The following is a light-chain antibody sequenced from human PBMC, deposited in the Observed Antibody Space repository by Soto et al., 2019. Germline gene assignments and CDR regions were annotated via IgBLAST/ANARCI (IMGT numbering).Light chain of an antibody. CDR3: QQYNSYSWT. CDR2: DAY. Sequence: DIQMTQSPSTLSASVGDRVTITCRASQSISSWLAWYQQKPGKAPKLLIYDAYSLESGVPSRFSGSGSGTESTLNISSLQPNDFETYYCQQYNSYSWTFGQGTKVEIK. V-gene: IGKV1-5*01. CDR1: QSISSW. J-gene: IGKJ1*01.